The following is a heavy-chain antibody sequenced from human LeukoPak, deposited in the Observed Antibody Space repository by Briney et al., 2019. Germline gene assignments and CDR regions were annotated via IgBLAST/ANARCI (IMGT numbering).Heavy chain of an antibody. V-gene: IGHV4-59*01. D-gene: IGHD3-9*01. Sequence: SETLSLTCTVSGGSISSYYWSWIRQPPGKGLEWIGYIYYSGSTNYNPSLKSRVTISVDTSKNQFSLKLSSVTAADTAVYYCARAGILTGYYYYYMDVWGKGTTVTVSS. J-gene: IGHJ6*03. CDR2: IYYSGST. CDR3: ARAGILTGYYYYYMDV. CDR1: GGSISSYY.